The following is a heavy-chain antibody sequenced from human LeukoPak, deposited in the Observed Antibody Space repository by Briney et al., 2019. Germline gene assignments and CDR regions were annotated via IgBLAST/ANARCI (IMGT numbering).Heavy chain of an antibody. D-gene: IGHD5-24*01. J-gene: IGHJ3*02. CDR2: ISSSSSYI. Sequence: NAGGSLRLSCAASGFTFSSYSMNWVRQAPGKGLEWVSSISSSSSYIYYADSVKGRFTISRDNAKNSLYLQMNSLRAEDTAVYYCARSRDGYPYDAFDIWGQGTMVTVSS. CDR3: ARSRDGYPYDAFDI. V-gene: IGHV3-21*01. CDR1: GFTFSSYS.